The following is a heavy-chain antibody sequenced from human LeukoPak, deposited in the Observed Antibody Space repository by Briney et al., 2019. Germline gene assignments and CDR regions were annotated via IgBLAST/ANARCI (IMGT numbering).Heavy chain of an antibody. V-gene: IGHV4-39*01. CDR1: GGSISSSIYY. CDR2: LYYSGRT. D-gene: IGHD3-10*01. J-gene: IGHJ5*02. CDR3: ARTRYGSGSRWFDP. Sequence: PSETLSLTCTVSGGSISSSIYYWARLPQPPGKGLEWNGSLYYSGRTYYNPSLKSRVTISVDTSKNKFSLKLSSVTAADTAVYYCARTRYGSGSRWFDPWGQGSLVTGSS.